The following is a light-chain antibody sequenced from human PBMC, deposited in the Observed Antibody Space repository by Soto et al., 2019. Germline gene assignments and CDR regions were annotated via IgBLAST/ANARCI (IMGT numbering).Light chain of an antibody. CDR2: RAS. Sequence: DIVMTQSPDSLAVSLGERSTINCNSSPSLLNRSNNKLHLAWYQQKPGQPSKLIIYRASTREPGVPDRFSGSGSETDFTLTISSLQAEDVATYYCQQYFSARLTFGGGTKVEI. V-gene: IGKV4-1*01. CDR1: PSLLNRSNNKLH. CDR3: QQYFSARLT. J-gene: IGKJ4*01.